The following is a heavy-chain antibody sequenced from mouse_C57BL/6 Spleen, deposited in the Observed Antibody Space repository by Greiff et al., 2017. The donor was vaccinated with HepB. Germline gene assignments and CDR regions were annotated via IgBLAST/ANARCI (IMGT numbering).Heavy chain of an antibody. CDR2: IYPSDSET. D-gene: IGHD2-4*01. Sequence: VQLQQPGAELVRPGSSVKLSCKASGYTFTSYWMDWVKQRPGQGLEWIGNIYPSDSETHYNQKFKDKATLTVDKSSSTAYMQLSSLTSEDSAVYYCARVRDYDYDEAWFAYWGQGTLVTVSA. V-gene: IGHV1-61*01. CDR1: GYTFTSYW. CDR3: ARVRDYDYDEAWFAY. J-gene: IGHJ3*01.